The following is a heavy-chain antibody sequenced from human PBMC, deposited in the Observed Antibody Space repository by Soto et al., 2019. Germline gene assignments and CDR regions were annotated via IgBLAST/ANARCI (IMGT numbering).Heavy chain of an antibody. CDR1: GYTFTGYY. J-gene: IGHJ5*02. D-gene: IGHD6-19*01. Sequence: ALVKVSCXASGYTFTGYYMHWVRQAPGQGLEWMGWINPNSGGTNYAQKFQGRVTMTRDTSISTAYMELSRLRSDDTAVYYCAVEPYSSGRFDPWGQGTLVTVSS. CDR3: AVEPYSSGRFDP. CDR2: INPNSGGT. V-gene: IGHV1-2*02.